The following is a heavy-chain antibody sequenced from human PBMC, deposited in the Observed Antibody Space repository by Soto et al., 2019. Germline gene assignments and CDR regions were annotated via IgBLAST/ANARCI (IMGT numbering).Heavy chain of an antibody. CDR1: GFTFSSDT. Sequence: EVQLLESGGGLVQPGGSLRLSCAASGFTFSSDTMSWVRQAPGKGLEWVSAISKTGDTTYYADSVKGRFTMSRDTSTKTLYLQMNRLRAEDTAVYYCAKSDGSGWFNYFQHWGQGTLVTVSS. V-gene: IGHV3-23*01. CDR2: ISKTGDTT. CDR3: AKSDGSGWFNYFQH. J-gene: IGHJ1*01. D-gene: IGHD6-19*01.